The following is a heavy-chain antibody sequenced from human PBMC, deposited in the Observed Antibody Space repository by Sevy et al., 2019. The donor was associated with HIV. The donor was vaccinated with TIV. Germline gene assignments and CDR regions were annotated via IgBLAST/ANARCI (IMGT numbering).Heavy chain of an antibody. V-gene: IGHV4-34*01. J-gene: IGHJ6*02. CDR1: GGSFSGYY. CDR2: INHSGST. D-gene: IGHD3-3*01. Sequence: SETLSLTCAVSGGSFSGYYWSWIRQPPGKGLEWIGEINHSGSTNYNPSLKSRVTISVDTSKNQFSLQLSSVTAADTAVYYCARRRITIFGARYYYYGMDVWGQGTTVTVSS. CDR3: ARRRITIFGARYYYYGMDV.